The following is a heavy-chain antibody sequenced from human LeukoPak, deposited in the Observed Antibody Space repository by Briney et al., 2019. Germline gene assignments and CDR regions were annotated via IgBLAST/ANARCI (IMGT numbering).Heavy chain of an antibody. CDR3: ARHFAYSSSSYFDY. Sequence: KSSETLSLTCSVSGVSVSSYYWSWIRQPPGKGLEWIGYVYYTGSTNYNPSLKSRVTMFEDKSKNQFSLRLSSVTVADTAVYYCARHFAYSSSSYFDYWGQGSLVTVSS. V-gene: IGHV4-59*08. CDR1: GVSVSSYY. J-gene: IGHJ4*02. D-gene: IGHD6-6*01. CDR2: VYYTGST.